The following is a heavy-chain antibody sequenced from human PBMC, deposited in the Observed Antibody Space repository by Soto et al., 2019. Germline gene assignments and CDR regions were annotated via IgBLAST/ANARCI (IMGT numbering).Heavy chain of an antibody. J-gene: IGHJ4*02. Sequence: SETLSLTCTVSGGSISSSSYYWGWIRQPPGKGLEWIGSIYYSGSTYYNPSLKSRVTISVDTSKNQFSLKLSSVTAADTAVYYCARKRDYYGYYWGQGTLVTVSS. D-gene: IGHD3-10*01. CDR3: ARKRDYYGYY. CDR1: GGSISSSSYY. CDR2: IYYSGST. V-gene: IGHV4-39*01.